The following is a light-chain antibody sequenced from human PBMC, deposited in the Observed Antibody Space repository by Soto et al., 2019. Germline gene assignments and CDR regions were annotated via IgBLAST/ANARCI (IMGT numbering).Light chain of an antibody. CDR3: QQYNNWTYT. Sequence: EIVMTQSPATLSVSPGERATLSCRASQSFSSNLAWYQQKPGQAPRLLIYGASTKATGIPSRFSGSGSGTEFTLTIRSLQSEDFAVYSCQQYNNWTYTFGQGIKLDIK. J-gene: IGKJ2*01. CDR1: QSFSSN. CDR2: GAS. V-gene: IGKV3-15*01.